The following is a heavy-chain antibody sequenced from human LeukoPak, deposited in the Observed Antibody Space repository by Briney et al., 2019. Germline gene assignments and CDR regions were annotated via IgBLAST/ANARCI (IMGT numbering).Heavy chain of an antibody. CDR1: GGSFSGYY. J-gene: IGHJ6*03. Sequence: SETLSLTCAVYGGSFSGYYWSWIRQPPGKGLEWIGEINHSGSTNYNPSLKSRVTISVDKSKNQFSLKLNSVTAADTAVYYCAKKDYYYMDVWGKGTTVTVSS. V-gene: IGHV4-34*01. CDR3: AKKDYYYMDV. CDR2: INHSGST.